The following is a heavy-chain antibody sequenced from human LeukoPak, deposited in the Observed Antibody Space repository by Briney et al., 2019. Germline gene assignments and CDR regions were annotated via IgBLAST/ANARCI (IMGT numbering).Heavy chain of an antibody. CDR2: IYSSGSR. Sequence: GGSLRLSCAASGFTVNNNYMTWVRQAPGKGLEWVSVIYSSGSRNYADSVKGRFIISRDNAKNSLYLQMNSLRAEDTAVYYCARGHSSYHFGYWGQGTLVTVSS. V-gene: IGHV3-53*01. J-gene: IGHJ4*02. D-gene: IGHD6-19*01. CDR1: GFTVNNNY. CDR3: ARGHSSYHFGY.